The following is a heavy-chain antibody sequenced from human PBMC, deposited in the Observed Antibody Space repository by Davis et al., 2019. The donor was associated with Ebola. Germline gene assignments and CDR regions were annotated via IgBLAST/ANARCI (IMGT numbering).Heavy chain of an antibody. V-gene: IGHV1-46*01. CDR2: INPSGGST. D-gene: IGHD3-10*01. J-gene: IGHJ6*02. CDR3: ARDRPVYGSGSRLVVGGHVNYYYYGMDV. CDR1: GYTFTSYY. Sequence: ASVKVSCKASGYTFTSYYMHWVRQAPGQGLEWMGIINPSGGSTSYAQKFQGRVTMTRDTSTSTVYMELSSLRSEDTAVYYCARDRPVYGSGSRLVVGGHVNYYYYGMDVWGQGTTVTVSS.